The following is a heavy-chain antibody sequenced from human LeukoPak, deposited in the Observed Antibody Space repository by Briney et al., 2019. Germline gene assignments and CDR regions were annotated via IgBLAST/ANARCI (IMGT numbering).Heavy chain of an antibody. CDR1: GGSISSYD. V-gene: IGHV4-59*01. Sequence: PSETLSLTCTVSGGSISSYDWSWIRQPPGKGLEWIGYIYYSGSTNYNPSLKSRVTISVDTSKNQFSLKLSSVTAADTAVYYCARVADCSGGSCRAGFDYWGQGTLVTVSS. D-gene: IGHD2-15*01. CDR3: ARVADCSGGSCRAGFDY. CDR2: IYYSGST. J-gene: IGHJ4*02.